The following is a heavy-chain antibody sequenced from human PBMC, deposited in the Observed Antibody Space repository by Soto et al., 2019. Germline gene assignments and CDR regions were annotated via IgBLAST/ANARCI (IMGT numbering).Heavy chain of an antibody. Sequence: EVQQVESGGGLVKPGGSLSLSCAASGFTFSSYSMNWVRQAPGKGLEWVSSISSGSDYIFYADSVKGRFTISRDNAKHSLCLKMNSLTAEDTAVYYCARSPGGDAFNVWGQGKVVTVSS. CDR1: GFTFSSYS. CDR2: ISSGSDYI. V-gene: IGHV3-21*01. J-gene: IGHJ3*01. CDR3: ARSPGGDAFNV.